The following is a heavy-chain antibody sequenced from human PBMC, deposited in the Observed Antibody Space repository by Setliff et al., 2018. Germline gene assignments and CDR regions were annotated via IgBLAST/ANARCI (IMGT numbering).Heavy chain of an antibody. J-gene: IGHJ3*02. Sequence: ASVKVSCKASGYTFTNYGINWVRQAPGRGLEWMGWINNYNMNTNYPQKFLGRVTMTTDTSTSTAYMELRSLRPDDTAVYYCARRPIALAGYRKGAFDIWGQGTLVTVSS. CDR2: INNYNMNT. D-gene: IGHD6-19*01. V-gene: IGHV1-18*01. CDR3: ARRPIALAGYRKGAFDI. CDR1: GYTFTNYG.